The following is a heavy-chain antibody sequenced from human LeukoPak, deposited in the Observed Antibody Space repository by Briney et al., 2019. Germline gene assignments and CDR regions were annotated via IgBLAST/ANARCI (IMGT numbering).Heavy chain of an antibody. V-gene: IGHV1-46*01. CDR1: GYTFTSYY. J-gene: IGHJ3*01. CDR2: INPSGGST. D-gene: IGHD1-26*01. Sequence: ASVKVSCKASGYTFTSYYMHWVRQAPGQGLEWMGIINPSGGSTNYAQKFQGRVTMTRDTSTNTIYMELSSLRSEDTAVYYCARDPAPGRDDAYDLWGRGTMVTVSS. CDR3: ARDPAPGRDDAYDL.